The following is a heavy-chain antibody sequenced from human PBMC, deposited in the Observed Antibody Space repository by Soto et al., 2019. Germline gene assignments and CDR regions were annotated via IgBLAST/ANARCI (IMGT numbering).Heavy chain of an antibody. Sequence: EVQLVESGGGLVQPGGSLRLSCAASGFTISTYSMNWVRQAPGKGLEWVSYISSSSSTIYYADSVKGRFTISRDNAKNSLYLQINSLRDEDTAVYYCARNVVGVDDHWGQGTLVTVSS. D-gene: IGHD1-26*01. CDR3: ARNVVGVDDH. CDR1: GFTISTYS. J-gene: IGHJ4*02. CDR2: ISSSSSTI. V-gene: IGHV3-48*02.